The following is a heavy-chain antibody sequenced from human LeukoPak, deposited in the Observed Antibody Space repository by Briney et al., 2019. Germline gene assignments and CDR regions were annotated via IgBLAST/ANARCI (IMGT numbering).Heavy chain of an antibody. D-gene: IGHD4-23*01. CDR2: IYYSGST. Sequence: SETLSLTCTVSGGSISSYYWSWIRQPPGKGLEWIGYIYYSGSTNYNPSLKSRVTISVDTSKNQFPLKLSSVTAADTPVYYCARLSGGNSGGYNWFDPWGQGTLVTASS. CDR3: ARLSGGNSGGYNWFDP. J-gene: IGHJ5*02. V-gene: IGHV4-59*01. CDR1: GGSISSYY.